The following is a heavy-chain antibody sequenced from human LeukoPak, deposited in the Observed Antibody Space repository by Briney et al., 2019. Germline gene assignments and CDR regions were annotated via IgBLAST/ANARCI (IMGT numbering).Heavy chain of an antibody. V-gene: IGHV3-21*01. CDR2: ISSSSSYI. D-gene: IGHD1-14*01. Sequence: GGSLRLSCAASGFTFSSYSMNWVRQAPGKGLEWVSPISSSSSYIYYADSVKGRFTISRDNAKNSLYLQMNSLRAEDTAVYYCARGPDHLYVSSFDYWGQGTLVTVSS. J-gene: IGHJ4*02. CDR3: ARGPDHLYVSSFDY. CDR1: GFTFSSYS.